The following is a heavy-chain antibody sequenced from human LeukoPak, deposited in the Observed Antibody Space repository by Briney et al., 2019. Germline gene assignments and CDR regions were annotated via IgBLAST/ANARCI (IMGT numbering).Heavy chain of an antibody. CDR3: ARVSSSSWY. CDR2: INSDGSFT. Sequence: GGSLRLSCAASGFTFSSYEMNWVRQVPGKGLVWVSRINSDGSFTSYADSVKGRFTISRDNAKNTLYLQMSSLRAEDTAVYYCARVSSSSWYWGQGTLVTVSS. D-gene: IGHD6-13*01. V-gene: IGHV3-74*01. J-gene: IGHJ4*02. CDR1: GFTFSSYE.